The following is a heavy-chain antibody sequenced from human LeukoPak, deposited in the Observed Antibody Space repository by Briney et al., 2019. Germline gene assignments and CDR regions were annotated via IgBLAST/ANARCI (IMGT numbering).Heavy chain of an antibody. Sequence: SETLSLTCTVSGGSISSYYWSWIRQPAGKGLEWIGRIYTSGSTNYNPSLKSRVTISVDNSKNQFSLKLSSVTAADTAVYYCARPYRVGGSFPFDIWGQGTMVTVSS. V-gene: IGHV4-4*07. CDR2: IYTSGST. D-gene: IGHD3-16*02. J-gene: IGHJ3*02. CDR3: ARPYRVGGSFPFDI. CDR1: GGSISSYY.